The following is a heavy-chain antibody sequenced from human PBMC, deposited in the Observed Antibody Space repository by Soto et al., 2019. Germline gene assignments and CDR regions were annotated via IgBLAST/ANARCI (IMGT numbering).Heavy chain of an antibody. V-gene: IGHV1-69*01. CDR2: IIPIFGTA. J-gene: IGHJ4*02. D-gene: IGHD2-2*02. CDR3: ARVSPYCSSTSCYILDY. CDR1: GGTFSSYA. Sequence: SVKGSCTASGGTFSSYAISWVRQAPGQGLEWMGGIIPIFGTANYAQKFQGRVTITADESTSTAYMELSSLRSEDTAVYYCARVSPYCSSTSCYILDYWGQGTLVTVSS.